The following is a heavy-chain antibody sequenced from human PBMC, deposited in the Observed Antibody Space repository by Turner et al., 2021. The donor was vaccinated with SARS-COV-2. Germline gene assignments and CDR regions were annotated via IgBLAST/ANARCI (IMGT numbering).Heavy chain of an antibody. CDR3: SRGDDSRKSGLL. V-gene: IGHV4-34*01. J-gene: IGHJ4*02. CDR2: IHPSGST. D-gene: IGHD2-21*02. Sequence: QVHLQQWGAGLLKPSETLSLTCAVYGGSFSGYYWTWIRQPPGKGLEWIGEIHPSGSTYYNPSLKSRVTISQDTSKSQITLNLSSVTAADTAVYHCSRGDDSRKSGLLWGQGTLVTVSS. CDR1: GGSFSGYY.